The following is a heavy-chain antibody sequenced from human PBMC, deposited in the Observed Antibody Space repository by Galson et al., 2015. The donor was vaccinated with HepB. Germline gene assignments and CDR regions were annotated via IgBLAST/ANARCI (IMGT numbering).Heavy chain of an antibody. Sequence: CAISGDSVSRDTVGWNWIRQSPSRGLEWLGRTYYRSKWYSDYAISVKSRIIINADSSTNQFFLQLNSVIPEDTAVYYCTRVAHLGRGMDDWGQATTVTVSS. CDR1: GDSVSRDTVG. V-gene: IGHV6-1*01. CDR3: TRVAHLGRGMDD. CDR2: TYYRSKWYS. J-gene: IGHJ6*02. D-gene: IGHD3-10*01.